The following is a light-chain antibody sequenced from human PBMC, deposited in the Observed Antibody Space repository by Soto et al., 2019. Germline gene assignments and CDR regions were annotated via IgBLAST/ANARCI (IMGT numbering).Light chain of an antibody. V-gene: IGKV3-11*01. CDR3: QQRRDWPLT. J-gene: IGKJ4*01. Sequence: EIVLTQSPATLSLSPGERATLSCRASQSLNSYLAWFQQKPGQAPRLLIYDASNRATGIPARFSGSGSGTDFTITISRLEPADFAVYYCQQRRDWPLTFGGGTKVEIK. CDR2: DAS. CDR1: QSLNSY.